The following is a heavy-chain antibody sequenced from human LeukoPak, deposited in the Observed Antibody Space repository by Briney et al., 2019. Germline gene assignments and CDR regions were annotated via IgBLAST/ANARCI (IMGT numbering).Heavy chain of an antibody. J-gene: IGHJ4*02. D-gene: IGHD2-2*01. Sequence: ASVKVSCKASGYTFTDYYLHLVRQAPGQGLEWMGWINPDSGGTKYAQKFQGRVSLTRDTSVSTLYMELSSLSSDDTAVYYCARVGRSVVVPAATGAYFDYWGQGTLVTVSS. CDR3: ARVGRSVVVPAATGAYFDY. V-gene: IGHV1-2*02. CDR1: GYTFTDYY. CDR2: INPDSGGT.